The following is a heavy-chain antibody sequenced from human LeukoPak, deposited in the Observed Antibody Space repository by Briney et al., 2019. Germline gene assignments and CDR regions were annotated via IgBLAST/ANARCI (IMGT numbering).Heavy chain of an antibody. D-gene: IGHD3-10*01. CDR3: AKGSGVKGWFDP. CDR1: GFTFSSYG. V-gene: IGHV3-33*06. CDR2: IWYDGSNK. Sequence: GGSLRLSCAASGFTFSSYGMHWVRQAPGKGLEWVAVIWYDGSNKYYADSVKGRFTISRDNSKNTLYLQMNSLRAEDTAVYYCAKGSGVKGWFDPWGQGTLVTVSS. J-gene: IGHJ5*02.